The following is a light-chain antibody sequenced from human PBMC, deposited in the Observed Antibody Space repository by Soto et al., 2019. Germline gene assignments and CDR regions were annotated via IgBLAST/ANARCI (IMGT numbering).Light chain of an antibody. CDR1: QGISSY. Sequence: IQLSQAPSSLSASVGDRATITCRASQGISSYLAWYQQKPGKAPKLLIYAASTLQSGVPSRFSGSGSGTDFTLTISSLQPEDFATYYCQQLNSYRTFGQVTKV. J-gene: IGKJ1*01. CDR3: QQLNSYRT. CDR2: AAS. V-gene: IGKV1-9*01.